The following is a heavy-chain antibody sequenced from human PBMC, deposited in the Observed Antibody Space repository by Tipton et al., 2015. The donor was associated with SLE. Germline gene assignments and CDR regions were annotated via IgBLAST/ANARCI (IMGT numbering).Heavy chain of an antibody. J-gene: IGHJ4*02. CDR2: IYASGST. D-gene: IGHD7-27*01. CDR1: GGSITNDNHY. V-gene: IGHV4-61*02. CDR3: ARDPNGGYGSFDY. Sequence: TLSLTCTVSGGSITNDNHYWSWIRQPAGKGLEWIGRIYASGSTNYNPSLKSRLTISVDTSKNQFSLNLSSVTAADTAVYYCARDPNGGYGSFDYWGLGALVTVSS.